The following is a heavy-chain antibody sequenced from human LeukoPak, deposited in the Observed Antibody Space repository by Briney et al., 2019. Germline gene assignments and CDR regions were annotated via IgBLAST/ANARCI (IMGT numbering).Heavy chain of an antibody. J-gene: IGHJ4*02. D-gene: IGHD1-26*01. CDR1: GFTFSSYA. V-gene: IGHV3-30-3*01. CDR3: ASRGETSGSSPFDY. CDR2: ISYDGSNK. Sequence: SGGSLRLSCAASGFTFSSYAMHWVRQAPGKGLEWVAVISYDGSNKYYADSVKGRFTISRDNAKNSLYLQMNSLRAEDTAVCYCASRGETSGSSPFDYWGQGTLVTVSS.